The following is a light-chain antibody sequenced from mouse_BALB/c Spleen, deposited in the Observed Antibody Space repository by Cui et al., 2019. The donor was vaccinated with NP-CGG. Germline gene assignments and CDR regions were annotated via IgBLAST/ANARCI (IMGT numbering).Light chain of an antibody. J-gene: IGLJ1*01. V-gene: IGLV1*01. CDR3: ALWYSNHWV. Sequence: QAVVTQESALTTSPGETVTRTCRSSTGAVTTSNYANWVQEKPDHLFTGLIGGTNNRAPGVPARFSGSLIGDKAALTITGAQTGDEAIYFCALWYSNHWVFGGGTKLTVL. CDR1: TGAVTTSNY. CDR2: GTN.